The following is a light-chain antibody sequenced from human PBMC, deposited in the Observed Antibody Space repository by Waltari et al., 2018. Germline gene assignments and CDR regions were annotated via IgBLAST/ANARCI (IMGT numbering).Light chain of an antibody. CDR2: DEN. Sequence: QSVLTQPPSVSAAPGQKVTISCSGSNSNVGKNYVSWYQQFPGTAPKLPIYDENQRPSGIPDRFSGARFGTSATLGITGRQTGDEADYYCGTWDSSLRAGVFGGGTKVTVL. CDR1: NSNVGKNY. V-gene: IGLV1-51*01. J-gene: IGLJ2*01. CDR3: GTWDSSLRAGV.